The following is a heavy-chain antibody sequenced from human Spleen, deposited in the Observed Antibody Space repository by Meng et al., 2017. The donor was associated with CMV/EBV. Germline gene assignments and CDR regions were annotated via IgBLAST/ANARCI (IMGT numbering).Heavy chain of an antibody. CDR1: GGSINSSRYS. V-gene: IGHV4-39*07. D-gene: IGHD3-3*01. Sequence: SETLSLTCSVSGGSINSSRYSWGWIRQPPGKGLEWIGSIYYSGSTYYNPSLKSRITISVDTSKNQFSLTLSSVTAADTAVYYCARVMVYDFWSGYCDYWGQGTLVTVSS. CDR3: ARVMVYDFWSGYCDY. J-gene: IGHJ4*02. CDR2: IYYSGST.